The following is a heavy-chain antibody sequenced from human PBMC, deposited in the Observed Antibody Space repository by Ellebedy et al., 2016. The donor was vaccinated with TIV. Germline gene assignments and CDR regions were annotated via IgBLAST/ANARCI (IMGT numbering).Heavy chain of an antibody. CDR1: GGSFSGYY. D-gene: IGHD2-21*01. J-gene: IGHJ6*03. CDR2: INHSGST. Sequence: SETLSLXXAVYGGSFSGYYWSWIRQPPGKGLEWIGEINHSGSTNYNPSLKSRVTISVDTSKNQFSLKLSSVTAEDTAVYYCAREGIGVQSYYYYYYMDVWGKGTTVTVSS. CDR3: AREGIGVQSYYYYYYMDV. V-gene: IGHV4-34*01.